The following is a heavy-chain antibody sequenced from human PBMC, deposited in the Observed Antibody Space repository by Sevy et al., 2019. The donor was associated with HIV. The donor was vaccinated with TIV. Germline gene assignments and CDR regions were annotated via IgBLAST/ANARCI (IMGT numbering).Heavy chain of an antibody. CDR3: AKGKFYRAYYYDY. J-gene: IGHJ4*02. Sequence: GGSLRLSCAASGFTFSSYAMSWVRQAPGKGLEWVSAISGSGGSTYYADSVKGRFTISRDNSKNTMYLQMNSLRAEDTDVYYCAKGKFYRAYYYDYWGQGTLVTVSS. V-gene: IGHV3-23*01. CDR2: ISGSGGST. CDR1: GFTFSSYA.